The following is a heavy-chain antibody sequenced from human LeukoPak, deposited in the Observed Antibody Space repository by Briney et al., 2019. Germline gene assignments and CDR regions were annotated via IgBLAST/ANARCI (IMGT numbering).Heavy chain of an antibody. D-gene: IGHD6-19*01. CDR1: GGSISSSSYY. CDR2: IYYSGST. J-gene: IGHJ6*03. V-gene: IGHV4-39*07. CDR3: ASLAVAGTIPYYYYYYMDV. Sequence: SETLSLTCTVSGGSISSSSYYWGWIRQPPGKGLEWIGSIYYSGSTNYNPSLKSRVTISVDTSKNQFSLKLSSVTAADTAVYYCASLAVAGTIPYYYYYYMDVWGKGTTVTVPS.